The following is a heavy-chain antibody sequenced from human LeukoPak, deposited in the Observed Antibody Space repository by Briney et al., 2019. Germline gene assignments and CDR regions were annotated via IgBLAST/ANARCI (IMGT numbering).Heavy chain of an antibody. V-gene: IGHV3-9*01. J-gene: IGHJ4*02. Sequence: PGGSLRLSCAASGFTFDDYAMHWVRQAPGKGLEWVSGISWNSGSIGYADFVKGRFTISRDNAKNSLYLQMNSLRAEDTALYYCAKDRGAVAGTSGGGFDYWGQGTLVTVSS. D-gene: IGHD6-19*01. CDR3: AKDRGAVAGTSGGGFDY. CDR1: GFTFDDYA. CDR2: ISWNSGSI.